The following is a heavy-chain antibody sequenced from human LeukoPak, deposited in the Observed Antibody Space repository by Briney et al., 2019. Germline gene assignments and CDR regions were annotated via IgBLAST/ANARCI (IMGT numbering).Heavy chain of an antibody. CDR3: AKDSLGSSSKNWFDP. CDR2: ISGSGGST. D-gene: IGHD6-13*01. J-gene: IGHJ5*02. V-gene: IGHV3-23*01. Sequence: PGGSQRLSCAASGFTFSSYAMTWVRQAPGKGLEWVSAISGSGGSTYYADSVKGRFTISRDNSKNTLYLQMNSLRAEDTAIYYCAKDSLGSSSKNWFDPWGQGTLVTVSS. CDR1: GFTFSSYA.